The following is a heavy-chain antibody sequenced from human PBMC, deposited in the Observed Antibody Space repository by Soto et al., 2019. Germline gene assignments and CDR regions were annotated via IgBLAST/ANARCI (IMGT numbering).Heavy chain of an antibody. J-gene: IGHJ4*02. Sequence: GESLKISCKASGYDFARTWIGWVRQLPGKGLDWLGIIYPGDSETRYSPSFRGQVTFSVDMSISTAYLQWSSLKTSDIAIYYCAGLVGAYDSYFDHWGQGTRVTVSS. CDR2: IYPGDSET. V-gene: IGHV5-51*01. D-gene: IGHD5-12*01. CDR3: AGLVGAYDSYFDH. CDR1: GYDFARTW.